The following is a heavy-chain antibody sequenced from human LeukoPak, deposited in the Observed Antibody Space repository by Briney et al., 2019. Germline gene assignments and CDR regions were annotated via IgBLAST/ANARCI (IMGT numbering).Heavy chain of an antibody. CDR3: ARVERGYHLILRKDYYYYMDV. Sequence: GGSLRLSCTVSGFTVSSNSMSWVRQAPGKGLEWVSFIYSDNTHYSDSVKGRFTISRDNAKNSLYLQMNSLRAEDTAVYYCARVERGYHLILRKDYYYYMDVWGKGTTVTVSS. CDR2: IYSDNT. V-gene: IGHV3-53*01. CDR1: GFTVSSNS. D-gene: IGHD5-12*01. J-gene: IGHJ6*03.